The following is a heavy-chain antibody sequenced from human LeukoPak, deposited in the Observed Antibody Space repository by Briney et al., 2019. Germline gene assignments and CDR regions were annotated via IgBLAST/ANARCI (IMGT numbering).Heavy chain of an antibody. V-gene: IGHV4-30-4*01. CDR2: IYYSGST. CDR3: ARDDHYYDSSGYNY. Sequence: SQTLSLTCTVSGGSISSGDYYWSWIRQPPGKGLEWIGYIYYSGSTYYNPSLKSRVTISVDTSKNQFSLKLSSVTAADTAVYYCARDDHYYDSSGYNYWGQGTLVTVSS. J-gene: IGHJ4*02. D-gene: IGHD3-22*01. CDR1: GGSISSGDYY.